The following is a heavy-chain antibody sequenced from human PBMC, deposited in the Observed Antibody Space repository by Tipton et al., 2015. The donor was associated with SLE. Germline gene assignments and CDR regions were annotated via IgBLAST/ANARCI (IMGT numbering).Heavy chain of an antibody. D-gene: IGHD2-2*01. CDR1: GDSVSTNSAA. CDR3: ARVWGTGSRGVDY. V-gene: IGHV6-1*01. CDR2: TYYRSKWYS. Sequence: GLVKPSQTLSLTCAISGDSVSTNSAAWTWIRQSPSRGLEWLGRTYYRSKWYSDYAVSVKSRITINPDTSKNQFSLQLNSVTPEDTAVYYCARVWGTGSRGVDYWGQVTLVTVSS. J-gene: IGHJ4*02.